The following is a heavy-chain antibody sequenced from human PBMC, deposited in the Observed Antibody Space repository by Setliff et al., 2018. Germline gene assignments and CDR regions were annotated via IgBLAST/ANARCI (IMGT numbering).Heavy chain of an antibody. J-gene: IGHJ4*02. CDR1: GFTFKNYG. CDR3: AKSSGSSSSTNLEY. D-gene: IGHD6-6*01. CDR2: IWYDGNNK. V-gene: IGHV3-33*06. Sequence: GGSLRLSCVASGFTFKNYGMHWVRQAPGKGLEWVAVIWYDGNNKDHADSVKGRFTTSRDNSNSTLYLQMNSLRVEDTALYYCAKSSGSSSSTNLEYLGPGTLVTVSS.